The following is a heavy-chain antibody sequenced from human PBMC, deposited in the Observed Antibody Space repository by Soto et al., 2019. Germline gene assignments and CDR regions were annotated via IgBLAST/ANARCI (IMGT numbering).Heavy chain of an antibody. V-gene: IGHV3-9*01. CDR3: AKLPITSTGRDYYYGMDG. D-gene: IGHD2-2*01. J-gene: IGHJ6*02. Sequence: LRLSCAASGFTFDDYAMHCVRQAPGKGLEWVSGISWNSGSIGYADSVKGRFTISRDNAKNSLYLQMNSLRAEDTALYYCAKLPITSTGRDYYYGMDGCGQGSTVIVSS. CDR2: ISWNSGSI. CDR1: GFTFDDYA.